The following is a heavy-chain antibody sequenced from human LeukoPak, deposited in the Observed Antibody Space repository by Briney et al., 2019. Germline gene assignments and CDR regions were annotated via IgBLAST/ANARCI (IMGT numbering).Heavy chain of an antibody. V-gene: IGHV1-18*01. CDR3: ARVEETDSSSWYRGAYYFDY. D-gene: IGHD6-13*01. Sequence: ASVKVSCKASGYTFTSYGISWVRQAPGQGLEWMRWISAYNGNTNYAQKLQGRVTMTTDTSTSTAYMELRSLRSDDTAVYYCARVEETDSSSWYRGAYYFDYWGQGTLVTVSS. CDR2: ISAYNGNT. J-gene: IGHJ4*02. CDR1: GYTFTSYG.